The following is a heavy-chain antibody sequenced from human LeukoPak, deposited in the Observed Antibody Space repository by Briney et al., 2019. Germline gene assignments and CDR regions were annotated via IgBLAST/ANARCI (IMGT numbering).Heavy chain of an antibody. CDR1: GFTVSSNY. V-gene: IGHV3-66*02. J-gene: IGHJ4*02. D-gene: IGHD1-26*01. Sequence: GGSLRLSCAASGFTVSSNYMSRVRQAPGKGLEWVSVIYSGGSTYYADSVKGRFTISRDNSKNTLYLQMNSLRAEDTAVYYCARAPGWVYYFDYWGQGTLVTVSS. CDR2: IYSGGST. CDR3: ARAPGWVYYFDY.